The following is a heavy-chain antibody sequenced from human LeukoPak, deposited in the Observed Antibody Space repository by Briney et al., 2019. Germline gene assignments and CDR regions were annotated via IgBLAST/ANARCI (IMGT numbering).Heavy chain of an antibody. CDR1: GFTFSSYS. CDR2: ISSSSSYI. V-gene: IGHV3-21*01. Sequence: GGSLRLSCAASGFTFSSYSRNWVRQAPGKGLEWVSSISSSSSYIYYADSVKGRFTISRDNAKNSLYLQMNSLRAEDTAVCYCVREGISWPMDFHYWGRGTLLTVSS. D-gene: IGHD6-13*01. CDR3: VREGISWPMDFHY. J-gene: IGHJ4*02.